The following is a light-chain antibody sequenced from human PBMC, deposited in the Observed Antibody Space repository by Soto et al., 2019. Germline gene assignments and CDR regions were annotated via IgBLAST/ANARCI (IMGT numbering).Light chain of an antibody. CDR1: SSDVGAYTY. CDR2: GVT. CDR3: SSYAGSNNYV. Sequence: LTQPPSASGSPGQSVTISCTGTSSDVGAYTYVSWYQQHPGKAPKLMIYGVTERPSGVPDRFSGSKSGNTASLTVSGLQTEDEAYYYCSSYAGSNNYVFGTGTKVTV. V-gene: IGLV2-8*01. J-gene: IGLJ1*01.